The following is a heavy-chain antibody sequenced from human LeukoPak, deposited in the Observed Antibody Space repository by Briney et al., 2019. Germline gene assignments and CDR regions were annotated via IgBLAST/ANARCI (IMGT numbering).Heavy chain of an antibody. J-gene: IGHJ4*02. CDR1: GGPFSSYY. CDR2: IYTSGST. D-gene: IGHD3-22*01. Sequence: PSETLSLTCAVYGGPFSSYYWSWIRQPAGKGLEWIGRIYTSGSTNYNPSLKSRVTMSVDTSKNQFSLKLSSVTAADTAVYYCAREEGYYYDSSGLDYWGQGTLVTVSP. CDR3: AREEGYYYDSSGLDY. V-gene: IGHV4-4*07.